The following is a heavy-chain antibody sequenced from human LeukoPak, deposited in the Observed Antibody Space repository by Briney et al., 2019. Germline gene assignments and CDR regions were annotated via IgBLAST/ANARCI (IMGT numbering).Heavy chain of an antibody. CDR2: IIPIFGTA. CDR1: GGTFSSYA. Sequence: ASVKVSCKASGGTFSSYAISWVRQAPGQGLEWMGGIIPIFGTANYAQKFQGRVTITADKSTSTAYMELSSLRSEDTAVYYCARDHTYYYDSSGYSFDYWGQGTLVTVSS. CDR3: ARDHTYYYDSSGYSFDY. V-gene: IGHV1-69*06. J-gene: IGHJ4*02. D-gene: IGHD3-22*01.